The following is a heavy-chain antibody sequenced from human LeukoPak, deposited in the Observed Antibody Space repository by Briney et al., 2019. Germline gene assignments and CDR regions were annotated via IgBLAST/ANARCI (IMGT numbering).Heavy chain of an antibody. D-gene: IGHD3-10*01. CDR2: IYYSGST. V-gene: IGHV4-39*01. J-gene: IGHJ5*02. Sequence: SETLSLTCTVSGGSISSSSYYWGWIRQPPGKGLEWIESIYYSGSTYYNPSLKSRVTISVDTSKNQFSLKLSSVTAADTAVYYCARHEGGSGSYLGWFDPWGQGTLVTVSS. CDR3: ARHEGGSGSYLGWFDP. CDR1: GGSISSSSYY.